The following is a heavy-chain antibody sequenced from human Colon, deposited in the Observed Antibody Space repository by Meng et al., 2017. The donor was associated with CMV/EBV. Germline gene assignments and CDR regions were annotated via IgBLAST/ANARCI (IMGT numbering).Heavy chain of an antibody. CDR2: INPTTGGT. CDR3: GRYPVDGSASIDY. Sequence: ASVKVSCKASGYTFTAYHIHWVRQAPGQGFEWMGWINPTTGGTSYAQKFQGRVTMTRDTSISTAYIELSRLRSDDTALYYCGRYPVDGSASIDYWGQGTLVTVSS. V-gene: IGHV1-2*02. J-gene: IGHJ4*02. CDR1: GYTFTAYH. D-gene: IGHD3-10*01.